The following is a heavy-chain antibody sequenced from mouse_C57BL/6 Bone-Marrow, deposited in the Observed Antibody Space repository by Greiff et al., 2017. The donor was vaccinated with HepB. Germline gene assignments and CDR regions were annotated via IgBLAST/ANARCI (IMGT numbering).Heavy chain of an antibody. CDR1: GYTFTNYW. D-gene: IGHD1-1*01. CDR3: ARKGPITTVVYFDY. Sequence: VKLQESGAELVRPGTSVKMSCKASGYTFTNYWIGWAKQRPGHGLEWIGDIYPGGGYTNYNEKFKGKATLTADKSSSTAYMQFSSLTSEDSAIYYCARKGPITTVVYFDYWGQGTTLTVSS. V-gene: IGHV1-63*01. CDR2: IYPGGGYT. J-gene: IGHJ2*01.